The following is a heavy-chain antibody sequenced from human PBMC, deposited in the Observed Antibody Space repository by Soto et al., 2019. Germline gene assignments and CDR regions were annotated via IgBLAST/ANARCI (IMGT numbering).Heavy chain of an antibody. D-gene: IGHD3-3*01. CDR3: ARSRSGAVPDSFGY. CDR2: ISKDGSVK. CDR1: GFMFSRYA. Sequence: QVQLVESGGRVVHPGGSLRLSCAASGFMFSRYAIHWVRQAPGKGLEWVAVISKDGSVKYYADSVRVRFSISRDKSKNTVYLEMNAMRDDDTAVFFCARSRSGAVPDSFGYWGQGTLVTVSS. V-gene: IGHV3-30-3*01. J-gene: IGHJ1*01.